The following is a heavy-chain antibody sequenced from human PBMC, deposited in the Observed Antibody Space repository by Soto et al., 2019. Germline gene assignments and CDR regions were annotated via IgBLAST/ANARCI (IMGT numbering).Heavy chain of an antibody. D-gene: IGHD5-18*01. V-gene: IGHV3-33*01. CDR3: ARERTRGYSYGFPFDY. J-gene: IGHJ4*02. Sequence: GGSLRLSCAASGFTFSSYGMHWVRQAPGKGLEWVAVIWYDGSNKYYADSVKGRFTISRDNSKNTLYLQMNSLRAEDTAVYYCARERTRGYSYGFPFDYWGQGTLVTVSS. CDR1: GFTFSSYG. CDR2: IWYDGSNK.